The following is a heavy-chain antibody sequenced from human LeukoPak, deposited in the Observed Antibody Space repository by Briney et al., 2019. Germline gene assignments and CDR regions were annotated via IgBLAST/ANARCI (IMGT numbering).Heavy chain of an antibody. V-gene: IGHV3-30*18. CDR1: GFTFSSYA. CDR2: ILYDGSNK. J-gene: IGHJ4*02. Sequence: GRSLRLSCAASGFTFSSYAMHWVRQAPGKGLEWVAAILYDGSNKYYVDSVKGRFTISRDISKNTLYLQMNSLRAEDTAVYYCAKDDNYLGYPRAIDFWGQGTLVTVSS. D-gene: IGHD2-15*01. CDR3: AKDDNYLGYPRAIDF.